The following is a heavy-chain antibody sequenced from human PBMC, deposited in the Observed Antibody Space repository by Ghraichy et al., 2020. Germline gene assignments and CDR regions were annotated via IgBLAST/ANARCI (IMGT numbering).Heavy chain of an antibody. CDR2: ISYEESNE. CDR1: GFTFNDYG. J-gene: IGHJ4*02. Sequence: GGSLRLSCAASGFTFNDYGMHWVRQPPGKGLEWVAVISYEESNEFYADSVKGRFTISRDSSKNMLYLQMNSLRTEDTAVYYCVKDVIWNYEYRFDLWGQGVQVTVSS. CDR3: VKDVIWNYEYRFDL. D-gene: IGHD1-7*01. V-gene: IGHV3-30*18.